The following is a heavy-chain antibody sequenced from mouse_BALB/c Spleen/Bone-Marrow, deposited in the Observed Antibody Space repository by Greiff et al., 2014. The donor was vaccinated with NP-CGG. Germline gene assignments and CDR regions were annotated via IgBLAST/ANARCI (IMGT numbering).Heavy chain of an antibody. V-gene: IGHV14-3*02. J-gene: IGHJ2*01. D-gene: IGHD2-2*01. Sequence: SGAELVKPGASVKLSCTASGFNIKDTYMHRVKQRPEQGLEWIGRIDPANGNTKYDPKFQGKATITADTSSNTAYLQLSSLTSEDTAVYYCASYVYGYYFDYWGQGTTLTVSS. CDR1: GFNIKDTY. CDR2: IDPANGNT. CDR3: ASYVYGYYFDY.